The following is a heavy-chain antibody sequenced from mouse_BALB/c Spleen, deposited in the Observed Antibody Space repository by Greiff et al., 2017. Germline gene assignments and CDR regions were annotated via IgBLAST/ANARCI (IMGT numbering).Heavy chain of an antibody. J-gene: IGHJ3*01. CDR1: GYSITSGYY. Sequence: EVQLQESGPGLVKPSQSLSLTCSVTGYSITSGYYWNWIRQFPGNKLEWMGYISYDGSNNYNPSLKNRISITRDTSKNQFFLKLNSVTTEDTATYYCAGGNWAYWGQGTLVTVSA. V-gene: IGHV3-6*02. CDR2: ISYDGSN. D-gene: IGHD2-1*01. CDR3: AGGNWAY.